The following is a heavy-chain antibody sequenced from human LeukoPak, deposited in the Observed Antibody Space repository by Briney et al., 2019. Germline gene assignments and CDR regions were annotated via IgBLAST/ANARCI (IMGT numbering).Heavy chain of an antibody. J-gene: IGHJ4*02. CDR2: INHSGST. V-gene: IGHV4-34*01. D-gene: IGHD5-12*01. CDR3: ARRRGYEAHQDY. Sequence: SETRSLTCAVYGGSFSGYYWSWIRQPPGKELEWIGEINHSGSTNYNPSLKSRVTISVDTSKNQFSLKLRSVTAADTAVYYCARRRGYEAHQDYWGQGTLVTVSS. CDR1: GGSFSGYY.